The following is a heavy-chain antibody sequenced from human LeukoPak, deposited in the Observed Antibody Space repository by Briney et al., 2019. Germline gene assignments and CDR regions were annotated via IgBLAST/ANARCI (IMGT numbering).Heavy chain of an antibody. CDR1: GFTFSSYW. J-gene: IGHJ4*02. V-gene: IGHV3-7*01. D-gene: IGHD1-26*01. Sequence: GGSLRLSCAASGFTFSSYWMSWVRQAPGKGLEWVANIKQDGSEKYYVDSVKGRFTISRDNAKNSLYLQMNSLRAEDPAVYYCARDASGSPFDYWGQGTLVTVSS. CDR2: IKQDGSEK. CDR3: ARDASGSPFDY.